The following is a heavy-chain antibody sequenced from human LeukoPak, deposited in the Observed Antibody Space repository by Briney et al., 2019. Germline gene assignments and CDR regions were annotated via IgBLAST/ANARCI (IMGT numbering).Heavy chain of an antibody. CDR3: ARAQEDTAMALDY. D-gene: IGHD5-18*01. J-gene: IGHJ4*02. V-gene: IGHV3-23*01. CDR1: GFRFSGYA. Sequence: PGGSLRLSCVASGFRFSGYAMSWVRQAPGKGLEWVSAISGSGDTAYYADSVKGRFTISRDNSKNTLYLQMNSLRAEDTAVYYCARAQEDTAMALDYWGQGTLVTVSS. CDR2: ISGSGDTA.